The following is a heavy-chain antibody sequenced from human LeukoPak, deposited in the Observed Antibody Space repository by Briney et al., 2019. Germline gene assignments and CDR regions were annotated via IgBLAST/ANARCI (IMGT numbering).Heavy chain of an antibody. CDR2: IYPGDSGT. CDR1: GYSFNTYW. V-gene: IGHV5-51*01. Sequence: GESLKISCKGSGYSFNTYWIGWVRQMPGKGLEWMGIIYPGDSGTKYSPSFQGQVTISADKSISTAYLQWSSLKASDTAMYYCARPQDFGLTGMNAFDIWGQGTMVTVSS. CDR3: ARPQDFGLTGMNAFDI. J-gene: IGHJ3*02. D-gene: IGHD7-27*01.